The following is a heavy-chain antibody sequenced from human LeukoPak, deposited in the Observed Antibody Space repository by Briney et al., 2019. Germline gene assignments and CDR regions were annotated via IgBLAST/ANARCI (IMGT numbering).Heavy chain of an antibody. Sequence: GGSLRLSCAASGFTFSSYSMNWVRQAPGKGLEWVSSISSSSSYIYYADSVKGRFTISRDNAKNSLYLQMNSLRAEDTAVYYCARAGPNYYDSSGLNWGQGTLVTVSS. CDR1: GFTFSSYS. V-gene: IGHV3-21*01. CDR3: ARAGPNYYDSSGLN. J-gene: IGHJ4*02. CDR2: ISSSSSYI. D-gene: IGHD3-22*01.